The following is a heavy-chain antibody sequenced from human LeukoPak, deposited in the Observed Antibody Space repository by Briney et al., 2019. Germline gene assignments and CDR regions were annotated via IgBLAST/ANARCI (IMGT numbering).Heavy chain of an antibody. CDR2: ISSYGGST. J-gene: IGHJ5*02. Sequence: PGGSLRLSCSASGFTFSNYAMHWVRQAPGKGLEYVSAISSYGGSTYYADSVKGGFTISRDNSRNPLFLQMSSLRTEDTAVYYCVRSLVRGVDTLLGHWFDPWGQGTLVTVSS. CDR3: VRSLVRGVDTLLGHWFDP. CDR1: GFTFSNYA. V-gene: IGHV3-64D*09. D-gene: IGHD3-10*01.